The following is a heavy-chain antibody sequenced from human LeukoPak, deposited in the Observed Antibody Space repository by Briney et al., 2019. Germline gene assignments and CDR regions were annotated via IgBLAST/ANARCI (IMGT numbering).Heavy chain of an antibody. Sequence: SETLSLTCTVSGGSISSSSYYWGWIRQPLGKGLEWIGSIYYSGSTYYNPSLKSRVTISVDTSKNQFSLKLSSVTAADTAVYYCTRRRGWSVDYWGQGTLVTVSS. CDR1: GGSISSSSYY. D-gene: IGHD6-19*01. CDR3: TRRRGWSVDY. J-gene: IGHJ4*02. CDR2: IYYSGST. V-gene: IGHV4-39*01.